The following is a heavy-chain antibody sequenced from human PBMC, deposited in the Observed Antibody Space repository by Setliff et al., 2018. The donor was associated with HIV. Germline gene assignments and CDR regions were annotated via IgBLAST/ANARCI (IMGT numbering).Heavy chain of an antibody. D-gene: IGHD3-10*01. Sequence: SETLSLTCTVSGYSISSGYYWGWIRQPPGKGLEWIGSIYHSGSTYYNPSLKSRVTISVDTSKNQFSLKLSSVTAADTAVYYCARDPSAYYSPHYWGQGTLVTVSS. CDR1: GYSISSGYY. V-gene: IGHV4-38-2*02. CDR2: IYHSGST. J-gene: IGHJ4*02. CDR3: ARDPSAYYSPHY.